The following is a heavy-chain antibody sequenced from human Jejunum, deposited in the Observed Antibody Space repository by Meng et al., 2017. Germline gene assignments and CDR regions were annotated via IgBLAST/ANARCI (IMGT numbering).Heavy chain of an antibody. CDR1: GTAFSIYW. CDR3: ARDPGYGALDY. CDR2: ISPDGTST. D-gene: IGHD4/OR15-4a*01. Sequence: HQMGVGGGVVRPGGSLSLSFAASGTAFSIYWMHWVRQARGKGLVWVSRISPDGTSTTYADSVKSRFTISRDNAKNTLYLQMNSLRVEDTAVYYCARDPGYGALDYWGQGRLVTISS. J-gene: IGHJ4*02. V-gene: IGHV3-74*03.